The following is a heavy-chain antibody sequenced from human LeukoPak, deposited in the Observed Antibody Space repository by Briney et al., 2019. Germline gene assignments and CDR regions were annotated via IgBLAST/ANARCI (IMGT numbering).Heavy chain of an antibody. CDR1: GYTFTCYY. CDR2: INPNSGGT. Sequence: ASVKVSCKASGYTFTCYYMHWVRQAPGQGLEWMGWINPNSGGTNYAQKFQGRVTMTRDTSISTAYMELSRLRSDDTAVYYCARDVSRNYYDSSGLYYYYYYDMDVWGQGTTVTVSS. CDR3: ARDVSRNYYDSSGLYYYYYYDMDV. D-gene: IGHD3-22*01. J-gene: IGHJ6*02. V-gene: IGHV1-2*02.